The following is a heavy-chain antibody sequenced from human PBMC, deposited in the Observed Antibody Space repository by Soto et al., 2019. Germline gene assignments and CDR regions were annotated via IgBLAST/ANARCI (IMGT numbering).Heavy chain of an antibody. Sequence: QLQLQESGPGLVKPSETLSLTCTVSGGSISSSSYYWGWIRQPPGKGLEWIGSIYYSGSTYYNPSLKSRVTISVDTSKNQFVLKLSSVTAADTAVYYCARRGGYSSSLEYYFDYWGQGTLVTVSS. CDR2: IYYSGST. D-gene: IGHD6-13*01. CDR1: GGSISSSSYY. J-gene: IGHJ4*02. CDR3: ARRGGYSSSLEYYFDY. V-gene: IGHV4-39*01.